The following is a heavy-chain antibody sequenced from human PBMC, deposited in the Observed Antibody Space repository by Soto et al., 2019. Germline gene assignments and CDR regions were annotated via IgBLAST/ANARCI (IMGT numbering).Heavy chain of an antibody. CDR2: INPNSGAT. D-gene: IGHD3-9*01. CDR1: GYTFIGYY. J-gene: IGHJ3*02. Sequence: GASVKVSCKTSGYTFIGYYMHWVRQAPGQGLEWLGWINPNSGATIYAQKFQARVTMTRDTSINTAYMELSRLRSDDTAVYYCARDSYYDILTGYSRNAFDIWG. CDR3: ARDSYYDILTGYSRNAFDI. V-gene: IGHV1-2*02.